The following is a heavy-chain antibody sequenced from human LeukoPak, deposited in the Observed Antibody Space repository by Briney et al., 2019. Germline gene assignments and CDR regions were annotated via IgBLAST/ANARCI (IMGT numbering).Heavy chain of an antibody. CDR2: IIPIFGTA. CDR3: ARNIVVVVVARGFWFDP. V-gene: IGHV1-69*13. J-gene: IGHJ5*02. CDR1: GGTFSSYA. D-gene: IGHD2-15*01. Sequence: ASVKVSCKASGGTFSSYAISWVRQAPGQGLEWMGGIIPIFGTANYAQKFQGRVTITADESTSTAYMELSSLRSEDTAVYYCARNIVVVVVARGFWFDPWGQGTLVTVSS.